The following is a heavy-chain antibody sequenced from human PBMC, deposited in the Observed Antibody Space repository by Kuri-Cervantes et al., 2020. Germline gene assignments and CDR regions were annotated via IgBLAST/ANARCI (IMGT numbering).Heavy chain of an antibody. CDR1: GFTFSSYS. CDR3: AREVDYYDSSGYPTGLDY. CDR2: ISSSSSTI. V-gene: IGHV3-48*02. J-gene: IGHJ4*02. D-gene: IGHD3-22*01. Sequence: GESLKISCAASGFTFSSYSMNWVRQAPGKGLEWVSYISSSSSTIYYADSVKGRFTISRDNAKNSLYLQMNSLRDEDTAVYYCAREVDYYDSSGYPTGLDYWGQGTLVTVSS.